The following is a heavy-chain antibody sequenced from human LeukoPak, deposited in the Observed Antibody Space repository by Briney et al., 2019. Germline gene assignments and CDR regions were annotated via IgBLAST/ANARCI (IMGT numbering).Heavy chain of an antibody. CDR3: AAWTDRGYNF. CDR2: INPDGSQK. CDR1: GFSFGNYA. D-gene: IGHD5-24*01. Sequence: PGGSLRLSCVASGFSFGNYAMSWVRQTPGKGLEWVANINPDGSQKRFVDSVMGRFTMSRDNAKNSLYLQMNSLRSEDTAVFYCAAWTDRGYNFWGQGTLVTVSS. V-gene: IGHV3-7*01. J-gene: IGHJ4*02.